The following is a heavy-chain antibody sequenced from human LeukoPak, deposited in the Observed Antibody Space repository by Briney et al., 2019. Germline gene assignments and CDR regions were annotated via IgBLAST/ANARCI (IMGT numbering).Heavy chain of an antibody. CDR1: GGTFSSYA. Sequence: SVKVSCKASGGTFSSYAISWVRQAPGQGLEWMGGIIPIFGTANYAQKFQGRVTITADESTSTAYMELSSLRSEDTAVYYWARGHYYDSSGQETYWGQGTLVTVSS. CDR2: IIPIFGTA. V-gene: IGHV1-69*13. J-gene: IGHJ4*02. D-gene: IGHD3-22*01. CDR3: ARGHYYDSSGQETY.